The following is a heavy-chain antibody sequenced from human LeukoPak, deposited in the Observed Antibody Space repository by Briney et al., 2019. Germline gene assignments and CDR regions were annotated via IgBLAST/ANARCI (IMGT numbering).Heavy chain of an antibody. CDR2: ITGSTTYI. CDR1: GFNSSNYS. D-gene: IGHD1-26*01. CDR3: VPSATDY. J-gene: IGHJ4*02. V-gene: IGHV3-21*01. Sequence: GGSLRLSCAASGFNSSNYSMNWVRQAQGKGLDWVATITGSTTYIYYSESVKGRFIISRDNAKNSLYLQMNSLRVEDTGVYYCVPSATDYWGQGTLVTVSS.